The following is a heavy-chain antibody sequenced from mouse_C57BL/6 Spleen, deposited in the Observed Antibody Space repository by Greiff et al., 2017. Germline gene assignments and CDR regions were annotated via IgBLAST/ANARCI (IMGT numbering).Heavy chain of an antibody. J-gene: IGHJ2*01. CDR1: GYTFTDYE. D-gene: IGHD3-2*02. Sequence: VQRVESGAELVRPGASVTLSCKASGYTFTDYEMHWVKQTPVHGLEWIGAIDPETGGTAYNQKFKGKAILTADKSSSTAYMELRSLTSEDSAVYYCTRSSSGTGYFDYWGQGTTLTVSS. CDR3: TRSSSGTGYFDY. V-gene: IGHV1-15*01. CDR2: IDPETGGT.